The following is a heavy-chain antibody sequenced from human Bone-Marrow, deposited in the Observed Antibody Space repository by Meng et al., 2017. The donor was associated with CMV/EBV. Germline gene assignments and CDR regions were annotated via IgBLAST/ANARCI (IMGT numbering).Heavy chain of an antibody. CDR3: ARDTIPVGFWSGYYTELYGMDV. D-gene: IGHD3-3*01. CDR1: GFAFSMDW. CDR2: MKEDGCEK. J-gene: IGHJ6*02. V-gene: IGHV3-7*01. Sequence: GGSLRLSCAASGFAFSMDWMSCVRQAAGKGLEWVATMKEDGCEKDSVDPVKGRVTISTDNAKISLYLQMNRLGAEDTAVYYCARDTIPVGFWSGYYTELYGMDVWGQGTTVTVSS.